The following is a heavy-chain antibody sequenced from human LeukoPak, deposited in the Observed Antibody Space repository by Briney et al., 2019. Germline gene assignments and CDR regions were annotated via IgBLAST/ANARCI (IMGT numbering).Heavy chain of an antibody. J-gene: IGHJ3*02. CDR2: INPSGGST. V-gene: IGHV1-46*01. CDR1: GYTFTSYY. CDR3: ARPNSSGYVKTDAFDI. Sequence: ASVKVSCKASGYTFTSYYMHWVRQAPGQGLEWMGIINPSGGSTSYAQKFQGRVTMTRDMSTSTVYMELSSLRSEDTAVYYCARPNSSGYVKTDAFDIWGQGTMVTVSS. D-gene: IGHD5-12*01.